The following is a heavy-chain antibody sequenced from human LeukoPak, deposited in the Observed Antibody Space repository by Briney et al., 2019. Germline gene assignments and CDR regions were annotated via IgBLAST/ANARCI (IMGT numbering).Heavy chain of an antibody. J-gene: IGHJ3*02. Sequence: PGGSLRLSCAASGFTFSSYGMHWVRQAPGKGLEWVSYISSSSSTIYYADSVKGRFTISRDNAKNSLYLQMNSLRAEDTAVYYCARDSHYGDPLNFDIWGQGTMVTVSS. V-gene: IGHV3-48*04. CDR1: GFTFSSYG. CDR3: ARDSHYGDPLNFDI. D-gene: IGHD4-17*01. CDR2: ISSSSSTI.